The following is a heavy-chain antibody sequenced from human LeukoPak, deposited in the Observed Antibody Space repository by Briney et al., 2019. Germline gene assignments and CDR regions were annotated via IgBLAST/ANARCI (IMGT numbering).Heavy chain of an antibody. CDR3: ARGLEYSSSSPPGY. D-gene: IGHD6-6*01. CDR1: GGTFSSYA. V-gene: IGHV1-69*05. J-gene: IGHJ4*02. CDR2: IIPILGTT. Sequence: SVKVSCKASGGTFSSYAISWVRQAPGQGLEWMGGIIPILGTTNYAQKFQGRVTITTDESTSTTYMELSSLRSEDTAVYYCARGLEYSSSSPPGYWGQGTLVSVSS.